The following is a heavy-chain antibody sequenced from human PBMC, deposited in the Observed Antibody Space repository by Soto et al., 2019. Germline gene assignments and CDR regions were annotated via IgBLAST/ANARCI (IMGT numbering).Heavy chain of an antibody. Sequence: EVQLVESGGGLVQPGRSLRLSCAASGLTFSSYWMHWVRQAPGKGLVWVSRINSDGSGAYYADPVKGRFTISRDNAKNMVYLQMNSLRAEDTALYYCARGLKNYYGMDVGGQGTTVTVSS. CDR1: GLTFSSYW. V-gene: IGHV3-74*01. CDR2: INSDGSGA. CDR3: ARGLKNYYGMDV. J-gene: IGHJ6*02.